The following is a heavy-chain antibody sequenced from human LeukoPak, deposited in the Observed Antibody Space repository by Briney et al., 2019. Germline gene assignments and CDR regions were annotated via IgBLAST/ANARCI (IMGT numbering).Heavy chain of an antibody. CDR1: GGTFSSYA. V-gene: IGHV1-69*13. Sequence: ASVKVSCTASGGTFSSYAISWVRQAPGQGLEWMGGIIPIFGTANYAQKFQGRVTITADESTSTAYMELSSLRSEDTAVYYCARSRSLRTHIDYWGQGTLVTVSS. CDR3: ARSRSLRTHIDY. CDR2: IIPIFGTA. J-gene: IGHJ4*02. D-gene: IGHD6-6*01.